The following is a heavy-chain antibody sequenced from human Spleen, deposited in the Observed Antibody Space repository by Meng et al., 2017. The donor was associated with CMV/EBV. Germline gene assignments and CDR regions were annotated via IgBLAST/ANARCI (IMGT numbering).Heavy chain of an antibody. J-gene: IGHJ4*02. CDR2: IYHSGST. CDR3: ARVAGRGPFDY. V-gene: IGHV4-4*02. Sequence: CAVSGGSSRSSNWRSWVRQPPGKGLEWIGEIYHSGSTNYNPSLKSRVTISVDKSKNQFSLKLSSVTAADTAVYYCARVAGRGPFDYWGQGTLVTVSS. D-gene: IGHD6-19*01. CDR1: GGSSRSSNW.